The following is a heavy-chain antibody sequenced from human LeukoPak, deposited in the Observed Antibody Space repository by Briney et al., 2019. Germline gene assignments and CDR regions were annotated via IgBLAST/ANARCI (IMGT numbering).Heavy chain of an antibody. Sequence: PGGSLRLSCAASGFTFSSYAMSSVRQAPGKGLEWVSAISGSGGSTYYADSVKGRFTISRDNSKNTLYLQMNSLRAQDTAVYYCAKDYGSGSYNPWAAEQNLGYYFDYWGQGTLVTVSS. J-gene: IGHJ4*02. D-gene: IGHD3-10*01. CDR1: GFTFSSYA. CDR3: AKDYGSGSYNPWAAEQNLGYYFDY. V-gene: IGHV3-23*01. CDR2: ISGSGGST.